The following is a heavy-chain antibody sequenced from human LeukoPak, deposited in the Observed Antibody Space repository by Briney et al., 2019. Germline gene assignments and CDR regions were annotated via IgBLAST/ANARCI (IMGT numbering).Heavy chain of an antibody. CDR3: ARDGDGYNYGSFDY. Sequence: SETLSLTCTVSGYSISSGHYWGWIRQPPGKGLEWIGSIYHSGSTYYNPSLKSRVTISVDTSKNQFSLKLSSVTAADTAVYYCARDGDGYNYGSFDYWGQGTLVTVSS. J-gene: IGHJ4*02. V-gene: IGHV4-38-2*02. D-gene: IGHD5-24*01. CDR1: GYSISSGHY. CDR2: IYHSGST.